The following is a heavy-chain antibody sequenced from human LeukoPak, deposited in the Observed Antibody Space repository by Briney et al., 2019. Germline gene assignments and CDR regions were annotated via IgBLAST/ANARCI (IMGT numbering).Heavy chain of an antibody. Sequence: SQTLSLTCAISGDSVSSNSVTWNWNRQSPSRGLEWLGRTYYRSTWYNDYAVSVRGRITVNPDTSKHQLSLHLNSVTPEDTAVYYCARRLTQYDCFDPWGQGILVTVSS. CDR3: ARRLTQYDCFDP. D-gene: IGHD2-2*01. V-gene: IGHV6-1*01. CDR2: TYYRSTWYN. J-gene: IGHJ5*02. CDR1: GDSVSSNSVT.